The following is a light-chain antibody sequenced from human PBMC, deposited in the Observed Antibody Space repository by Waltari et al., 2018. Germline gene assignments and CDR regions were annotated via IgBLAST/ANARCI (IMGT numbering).Light chain of an antibody. Sequence: DIVMTQSPLSLPVTPGEPASISCRSSQSLLHSNGYTSLSWYLQKAGQSPQLLIYLVSNRASGVPDRVSGSGSGTDFTLKISRVEADDVGVYYCMQTLQSRTLGQGTKVEI. V-gene: IGKV2-28*01. CDR2: LVS. CDR3: MQTLQSRT. J-gene: IGKJ1*01. CDR1: QSLLHSNGYTS.